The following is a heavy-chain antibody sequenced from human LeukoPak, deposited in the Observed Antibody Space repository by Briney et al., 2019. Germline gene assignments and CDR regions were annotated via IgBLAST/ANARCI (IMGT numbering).Heavy chain of an antibody. Sequence: SVKVSCKASGGTFSSYAISWVRQAPGQGLEWMGRIIPILGIANYAQKFQGRVTITADKSTSTVYMELSSLRSEDTAVYYCARDVAAAGQIDYWGQGTLVTVSS. CDR1: GGTFSSYA. V-gene: IGHV1-69*04. CDR2: IIPILGIA. J-gene: IGHJ4*02. D-gene: IGHD6-13*01. CDR3: ARDVAAAGQIDY.